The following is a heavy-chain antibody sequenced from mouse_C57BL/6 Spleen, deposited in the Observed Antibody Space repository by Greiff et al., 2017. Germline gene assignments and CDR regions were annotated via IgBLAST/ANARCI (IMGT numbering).Heavy chain of an antibody. CDR1: GYTFTDYY. V-gene: IGHV1-19*01. CDR3: ARETTVVATKYFDV. J-gene: IGHJ1*03. D-gene: IGHD1-1*01. Sequence: SGPVLVKPGASVKMSCKASGYTFTDYYMNWVKQSHGKSLEWIGVINPYNGGTSYNQKFKGKATLTVDKSSSTAYMELNSLTSEDSAVYYCARETTVVATKYFDVWGTGTTVTVSS. CDR2: INPYNGGT.